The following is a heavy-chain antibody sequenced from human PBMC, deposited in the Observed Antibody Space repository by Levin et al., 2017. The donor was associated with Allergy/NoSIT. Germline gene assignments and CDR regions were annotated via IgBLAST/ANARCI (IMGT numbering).Heavy chain of an antibody. V-gene: IGHV1-2*06. J-gene: IGHJ4*02. Sequence: GESLKISCKASGYTFTGYYMHWVRQAPGQGLEWMGRINPNSGGTNYAQKFQGRVTMTRDTSISTAYMELSRLRSDDTAVYYCASGESIAALIRVAIPDYWGQGTLVTVSS. CDR1: GYTFTGYY. CDR2: INPNSGGT. CDR3: ASGESIAALIRVAIPDY. D-gene: IGHD6-6*01.